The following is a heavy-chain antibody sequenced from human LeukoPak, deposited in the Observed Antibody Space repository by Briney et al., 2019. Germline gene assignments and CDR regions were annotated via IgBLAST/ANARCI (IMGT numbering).Heavy chain of an antibody. Sequence: PGGSLRLSCAASGFNFSSYAMSWVRQAPGKGLEWVSAISGSGGSTYYADSVKGRFTISRDNSKNTLYLQMNSLRAEDTAVYYCAKDHTMYSSSWYYFDYWGQGTLVTVSS. CDR1: GFNFSSYA. J-gene: IGHJ4*02. CDR2: ISGSGGST. CDR3: AKDHTMYSSSWYYFDY. V-gene: IGHV3-23*01. D-gene: IGHD6-13*01.